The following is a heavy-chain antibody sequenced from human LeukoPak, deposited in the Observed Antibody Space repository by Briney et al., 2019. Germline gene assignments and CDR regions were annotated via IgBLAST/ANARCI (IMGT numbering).Heavy chain of an antibody. J-gene: IGHJ2*01. CDR3: ARGVGNMIVFRSHDWYFDL. Sequence: SETLSLTCAVYGGSFSGYYWSWIRQPAGKGLEWIGRIYTSGSTNYNPSLKSRVTMSVVTSKNQFSLKLSSVTAADTAVYYCARGVGNMIVFRSHDWYFDLWGRGTLVTVSS. V-gene: IGHV4-59*10. CDR1: GGSFSGYY. CDR2: IYTSGST. D-gene: IGHD3-22*01.